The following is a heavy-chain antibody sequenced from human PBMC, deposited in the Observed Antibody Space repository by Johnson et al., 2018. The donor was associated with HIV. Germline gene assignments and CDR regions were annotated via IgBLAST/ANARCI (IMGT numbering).Heavy chain of an antibody. J-gene: IGHJ3*02. CDR2: ISYDGSNK. CDR3: AKIIGYSSGLEI. CDR1: GFTFSSYA. D-gene: IGHD6-19*01. Sequence: QVQLVESGGGVVQPGRSLRLSCAASGFTFSSYAIHWVRQAPAKGLEWVAVISYDGSNKYYADSVKGRFTISRDNSKNTLYLQMNSLRAEDTAVYYCAKIIGYSSGLEIWGQGTMVTVSS. V-gene: IGHV3-30*18.